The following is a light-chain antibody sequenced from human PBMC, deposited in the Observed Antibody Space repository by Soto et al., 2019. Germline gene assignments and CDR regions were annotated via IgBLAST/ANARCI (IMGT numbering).Light chain of an antibody. V-gene: IGLV1-47*01. J-gene: IGLJ1*01. CDR1: TYNIGIGY. Sequence: QSVLTQPPSASETPGQTVTMSCSGSTYNIGIGYVYWYQQLPATAPKLVIYKTNQRPSGVPDRFSGSKSGTSASLTISGLRSDDEAEYFCAAWDDSLRAYVFGPGTKLTVL. CDR3: AAWDDSLRAYV. CDR2: KTN.